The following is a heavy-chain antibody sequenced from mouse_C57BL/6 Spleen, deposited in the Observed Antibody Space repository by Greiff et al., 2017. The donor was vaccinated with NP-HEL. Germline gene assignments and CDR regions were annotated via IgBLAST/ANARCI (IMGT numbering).Heavy chain of an antibody. CDR3: ARSDYYGSSYGYFDY. CDR2: IDPANGNT. J-gene: IGHJ2*01. V-gene: IGHV14-3*01. CDR1: GFNIKNTY. Sequence: EVQLQESVAELVRPGASVKLSCTASGFNIKNTYMHWVKQRPEQGLEWIGRIDPANGNTKYAPKFQGKATITADTSSNTAYLQLSSLTSEDTAIYYCARSDYYGSSYGYFDYWGQGTTLTVSS. D-gene: IGHD1-1*01.